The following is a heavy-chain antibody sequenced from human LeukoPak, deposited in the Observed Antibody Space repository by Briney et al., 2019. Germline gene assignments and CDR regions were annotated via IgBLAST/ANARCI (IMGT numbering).Heavy chain of an antibody. CDR2: TYYRSKWYN. CDR3: ARGGTYLFDY. D-gene: IGHD1-26*01. V-gene: IGHV6-1*01. J-gene: IGHJ4*02. Sequence: LGRTYYRSKWYNDYAVSVKSRITINPDTSKNQFSLQLNSVTAEDAAVYYCARGGTYLFDYWGQGTLVTVSS.